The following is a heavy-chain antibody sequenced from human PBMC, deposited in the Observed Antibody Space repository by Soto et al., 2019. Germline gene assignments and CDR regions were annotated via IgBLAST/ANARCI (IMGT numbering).Heavy chain of an antibody. CDR3: ARGSTRARDYYGMDV. Sequence: SETLFLTCTVSGGSISSGDYYWSWIRQPPGKGLEWIGYIYYSGSTYYNPSLKSRVTISVNTSKNQFSLKLSSVTAADTAVYYCARGSTRARDYYGMDVWGQGTTVTVSS. CDR1: GGSISSGDYY. V-gene: IGHV4-30-4*01. D-gene: IGHD3-10*01. CDR2: IYYSGST. J-gene: IGHJ6*02.